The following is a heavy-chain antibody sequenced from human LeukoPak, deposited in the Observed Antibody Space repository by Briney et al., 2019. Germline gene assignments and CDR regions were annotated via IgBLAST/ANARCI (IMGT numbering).Heavy chain of an antibody. CDR3: VRRGDASSGWGDHDF. Sequence: PGGSLRLSCAASGFTFNRNAISWVRRAPGKGLEWVSTISGSGDKTFYADSVKGRFTISRDNSKNMVHLQMNSLTGEDTALYYCVRRGDASSGWGDHDFWGQGALVTVSS. CDR1: GFTFNRNA. CDR2: ISGSGDKT. D-gene: IGHD6-19*01. J-gene: IGHJ4*02. V-gene: IGHV3-23*01.